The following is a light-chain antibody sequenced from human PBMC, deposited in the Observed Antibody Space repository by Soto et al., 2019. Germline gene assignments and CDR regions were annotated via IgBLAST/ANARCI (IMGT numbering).Light chain of an antibody. V-gene: IGKV4-1*01. CDR3: QQYFRPPQT. Sequence: DIVMTQSPDSLAISLGERATINCKSSQSILHSSNNKNYLAWYRQHPGQSPLLLIYWASTRESGVPDRFLGSGSGTDFTLTITSLQAEDVVVYYCQQYFRPPQTFGQGTRVEIK. CDR2: WAS. J-gene: IGKJ1*01. CDR1: QSILHSSNNKNY.